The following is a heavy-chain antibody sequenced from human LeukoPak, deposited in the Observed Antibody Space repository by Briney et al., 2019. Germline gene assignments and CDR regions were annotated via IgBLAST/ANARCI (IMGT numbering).Heavy chain of an antibody. J-gene: IGHJ4*02. CDR3: AKDYRYCGGNSLSSEGPLDY. CDR2: ISYDGSNK. Sequence: GGALRLSCAASGFTFSSYGMHWVRQAPGKGLEWVAVISYDGSNKYYADSVKSRFTTSRDSSKNSPYLQKNSLRTEDTALYYCAKDYRYCGGNSLSSEGPLDYWGQGTLVTVSS. CDR1: GFTFSSYG. D-gene: IGHD2-21*02. V-gene: IGHV3-30*18.